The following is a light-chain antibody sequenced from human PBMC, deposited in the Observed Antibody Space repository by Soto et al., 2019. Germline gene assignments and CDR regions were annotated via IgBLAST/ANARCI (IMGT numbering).Light chain of an antibody. CDR1: SSDVGGYNY. J-gene: IGLJ3*02. CDR3: SSYAGSNDLV. V-gene: IGLV2-8*01. CDR2: EVS. Sequence: QSALTQPASVSGSPGQSITISCTGTSSDVGGYNYVSWYQQHPGKAPKLMIYEVSNRPSGVPDRFSGSKSGNTASLTVSGLQAEDEADYFCSSYAGSNDLVFGGGTTLTVL.